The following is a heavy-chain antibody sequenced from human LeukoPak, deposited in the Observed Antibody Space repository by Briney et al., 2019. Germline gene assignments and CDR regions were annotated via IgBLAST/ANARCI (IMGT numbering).Heavy chain of an antibody. J-gene: IGHJ6*03. CDR1: GSTFSSYS. CDR3: AKGGYCSGGSCAAYYYYYMDV. D-gene: IGHD2-15*01. V-gene: IGHV3-21*01. Sequence: GGSLRLSCAASGSTFSSYSMNWVRQAPGKGLEWVSSISSSSSYIYYADSVKGRFTISRDNAKNSLYLQMNSLRAEDTAVYYCAKGGYCSGGSCAAYYYYYMDVWGKGTTVTISS. CDR2: ISSSSSYI.